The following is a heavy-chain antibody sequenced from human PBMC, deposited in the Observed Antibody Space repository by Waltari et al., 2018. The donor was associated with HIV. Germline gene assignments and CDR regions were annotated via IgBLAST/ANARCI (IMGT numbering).Heavy chain of an antibody. CDR3: AKSDIDYGMDV. V-gene: IGHV3-9*01. D-gene: IGHD2-15*01. J-gene: IGHJ6*02. CDR1: GFTFADYA. CDR2: ITWNSGRT. Sequence: EVQLVESGGGLVQRGRSLRLSCAASGFTFADYAMHWVRQVPGKGLEWVSGITWNSGRTGYADSVKGRFIISRDNAKNSLYLQMNSLRVEDTALYYCAKSDIDYGMDVWGQGTTVTVSS.